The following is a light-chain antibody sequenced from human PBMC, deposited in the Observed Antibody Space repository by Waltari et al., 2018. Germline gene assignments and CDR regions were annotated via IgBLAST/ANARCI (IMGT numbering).Light chain of an antibody. CDR3: CSYAGKYTSV. CDR1: SSDLGGYNY. Sequence: QSALTQPRSVSGSPGQSVTLSCTGTSSDLGGYNYVSWYQQHPGKVPKPIIFDVTKRPPGGPDRFSGSKAGNTASLTISGLQAGDEAVYFCCSYAGKYTSVFGAGTKVTVL. CDR2: DVT. J-gene: IGLJ2*01. V-gene: IGLV2-11*01.